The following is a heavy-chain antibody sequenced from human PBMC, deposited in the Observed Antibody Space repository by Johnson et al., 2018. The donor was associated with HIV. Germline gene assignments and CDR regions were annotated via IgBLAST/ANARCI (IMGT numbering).Heavy chain of an antibody. J-gene: IGHJ3*02. CDR2: IKQDGSEK. CDR3: ARSQPEEYSSSSDAFDI. Sequence: VQLVESGGGVVRPGGSLRLSCAASGFTFDDYGMSWVHQAPGKGLEWVANIKQDGSEKYYVDSVKGRFNISRDNAKNSLFLQMNSLRAEDTAVYYCARSQPEEYSSSSDAFDIWGQGTMVTVSS. CDR1: GFTFDDYG. D-gene: IGHD6-6*01. V-gene: IGHV3-7*01.